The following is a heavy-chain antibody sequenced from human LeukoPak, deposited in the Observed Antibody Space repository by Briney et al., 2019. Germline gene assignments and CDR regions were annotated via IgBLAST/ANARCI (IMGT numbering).Heavy chain of an antibody. V-gene: IGHV3-21*01. CDR2: ISSRSDYI. Sequence: GGSLRLSCAASGFTFSSYTMHWVRLAPGKGLEWVSSISSRSDYIYYGDSVKGRFTVSRDNAKNSLYLQMSSLGAEDTALYYCARAYTLGWFDPWGQGTLVTASS. J-gene: IGHJ5*02. CDR1: GFTFSSYT. CDR3: ARAYTLGWFDP. D-gene: IGHD2-2*02.